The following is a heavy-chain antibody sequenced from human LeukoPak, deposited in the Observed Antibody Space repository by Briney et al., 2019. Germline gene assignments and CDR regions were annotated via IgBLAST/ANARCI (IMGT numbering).Heavy chain of an antibody. V-gene: IGHV3-23*01. D-gene: IGHD1-7*01. CDR3: AKSLGTNY. CDR1: GLSFSISA. J-gene: IGHJ4*02. Sequence: GGSLRLSCAASGLSFSISAMTWVRLAPGKGLEWVSTVSDTGSTTYYADSVKGRFSISRDNSKNTLYLQMNSLRAEDAAVYYCAKSLGTNYWGQGTLVTVSS. CDR2: VSDTGSTT.